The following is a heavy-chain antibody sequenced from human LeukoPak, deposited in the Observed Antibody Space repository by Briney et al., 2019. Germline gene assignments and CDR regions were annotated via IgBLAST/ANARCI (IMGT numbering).Heavy chain of an antibody. Sequence: GGSLRISCAPSGLTVSSNYMNWVHQAPGKGQEWVSIIYSGGDTYYADAVKGRFTISRDNSKNTLYLQMNSLRPEDTAVYYCTRGPGSTWYSDYWGQGTLVTVYS. CDR3: TRGPGSTWYSDY. J-gene: IGHJ4*02. V-gene: IGHV3-53*05. D-gene: IGHD6-13*01. CDR1: GLTVSSNY. CDR2: IYSGGDT.